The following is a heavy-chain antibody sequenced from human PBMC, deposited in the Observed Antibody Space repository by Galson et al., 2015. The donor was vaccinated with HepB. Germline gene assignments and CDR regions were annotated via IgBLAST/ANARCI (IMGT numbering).Heavy chain of an antibody. D-gene: IGHD3-3*01. CDR3: ARDHGITIFGVLSGWFDP. CDR1: GGTFSSYA. Sequence: SVKVSCKASGGTFSSYAISWVRQAPGQGLEWMGGIIPIFGTANYAQKFQGRVTITADESTSAAYMELSSLRSEDTAVYYCARDHGITIFGVLSGWFDPWGQGTLVTVSS. V-gene: IGHV1-69*13. CDR2: IIPIFGTA. J-gene: IGHJ5*02.